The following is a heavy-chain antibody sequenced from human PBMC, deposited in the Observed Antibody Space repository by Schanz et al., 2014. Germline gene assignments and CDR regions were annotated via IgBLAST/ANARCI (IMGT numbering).Heavy chain of an antibody. V-gene: IGHV4-39*01. CDR1: GGSISSSSYF. Sequence: QLQLQESGPGLVKPSETLSLTCTVSGGSISSSSYFWGWIRQPPGKGLEWIGSIYNSGSTYYNPSPKIRVPIPGDPYKPQFPLKLTSVTAADTAVYYCGRHPHYYGSGSGFDPWGQGTLVTVSS. D-gene: IGHD3-10*01. CDR2: IYNSGST. CDR3: GRHPHYYGSGSGFDP. J-gene: IGHJ5*02.